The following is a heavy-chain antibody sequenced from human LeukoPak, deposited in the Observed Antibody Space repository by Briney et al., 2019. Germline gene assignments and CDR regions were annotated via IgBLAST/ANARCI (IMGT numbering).Heavy chain of an antibody. CDR2: IYPGDSDT. J-gene: IGHJ5*02. Sequence: GESLKISFKGSGYRFTSYWIGWVRPMPGKGLEWMGIIYPGDSDTRYSPSFQGQATISADKSISTAYLQWSSLKASDTAMYYCARTQSPFDYSNILKGFPSWFDPWGQGTLVTVSS. V-gene: IGHV5-51*01. D-gene: IGHD4-11*01. CDR1: GYRFTSYW. CDR3: ARTQSPFDYSNILKGFPSWFDP.